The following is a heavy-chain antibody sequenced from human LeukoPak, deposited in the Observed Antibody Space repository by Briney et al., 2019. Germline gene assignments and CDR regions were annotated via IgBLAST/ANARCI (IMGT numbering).Heavy chain of an antibody. CDR1: GFTFSSYW. J-gene: IGHJ4*02. CDR3: ASRWGYSFDH. D-gene: IGHD3-16*01. Sequence: GGSLRLSCAAPGFTFSSYWLSWVRQAPGKGLERVANIKHDGSEKYYVDSVKGRISISRDNAKNSLYLQMNSLRAEDTAIYYCASRWGYSFDHWGQGTLVTVSS. CDR2: IKHDGSEK. V-gene: IGHV3-7*03.